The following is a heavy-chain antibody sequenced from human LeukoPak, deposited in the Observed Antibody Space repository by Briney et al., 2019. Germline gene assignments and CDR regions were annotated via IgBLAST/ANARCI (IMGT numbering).Heavy chain of an antibody. CDR2: ISGSGATT. D-gene: IGHD1-26*01. Sequence: GGSLRLSCAASGFTFSSCAMTWVRQAPGKGLEWVSSISGSGATTYYADSVKGRFTISRDNSNNTVYLQMDSLRAEDTAVYYCAKDQSRVGASDPFDYWGQGMQVGVSS. CDR3: AKDQSRVGASDPFDY. J-gene: IGHJ4*02. CDR1: GFTFSSCA. V-gene: IGHV3-23*01.